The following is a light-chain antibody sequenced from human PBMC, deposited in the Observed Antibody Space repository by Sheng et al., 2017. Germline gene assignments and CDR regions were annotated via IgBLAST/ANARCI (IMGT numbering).Light chain of an antibody. CDR2: LHSDGTH. V-gene: IGLV4-69*01. Sequence: QPVLTQSPSASASLGASVKLTCTLSSGHSTHVIAWHQQQPEKGPRYLMKLHSDGTHNKGDGIPDRFSASSSGAERYLTISSLQSEDEADYYCQTWGTGIQVFGGGTKLTVL. CDR1: SGHSTHV. CDR3: QTWGTGIQV. J-gene: IGLJ3*02.